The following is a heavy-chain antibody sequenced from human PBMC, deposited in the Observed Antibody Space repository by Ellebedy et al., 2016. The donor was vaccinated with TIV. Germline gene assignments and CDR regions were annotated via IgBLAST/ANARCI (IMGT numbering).Heavy chain of an antibody. V-gene: IGHV3-23*01. CDR2: IRSGGDT. CDR1: GFTFSSSA. J-gene: IGHJ4*02. D-gene: IGHD6-19*01. CDR3: ATTTGYGTGWFGRNDY. Sequence: GESLKISCAASGFTFSSSAMSWVRQAPGMGLEWVSSIRSGGDTFYADSVKGRFTISRDISESTLCLQMNSLTVEDTALYYCATTTGYGTGWFGRNDYWGQGTLVTVSS.